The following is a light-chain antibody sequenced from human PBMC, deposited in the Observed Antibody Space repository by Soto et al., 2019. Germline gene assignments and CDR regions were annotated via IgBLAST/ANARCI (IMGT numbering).Light chain of an antibody. CDR2: DAS. CDR3: QQYGSSHRT. J-gene: IGKJ2*01. Sequence: EVVLTQSPVTVSLSPGERATLSCRASQFVASNSLAWYQQKPGQAPRVVIYDASNRATGIPDRFSGSGSGTDFTLTISRLEHEDFEVYYCQQYGSSHRTFGQGTKAELK. V-gene: IGKV3-20*01. CDR1: QFVASNS.